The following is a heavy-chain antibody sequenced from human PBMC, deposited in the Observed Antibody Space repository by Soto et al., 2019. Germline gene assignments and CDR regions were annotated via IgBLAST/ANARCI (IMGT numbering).Heavy chain of an antibody. D-gene: IGHD3-16*02. CDR3: ARGYDYIWGSYRLSKFPYNWFDP. CDR2: IIPILGIA. J-gene: IGHJ5*02. Sequence: QVQLVQSGAEVKKPGSSVKVSCKASGGTFSSYTISWVRQAPGQGLEWMGRIIPILGIANYAQKFQGRVTITADKSTSTAYMELSSLRSEDTAVYYCARGYDYIWGSYRLSKFPYNWFDPWGQGTLVTVSS. V-gene: IGHV1-69*02. CDR1: GGTFSSYT.